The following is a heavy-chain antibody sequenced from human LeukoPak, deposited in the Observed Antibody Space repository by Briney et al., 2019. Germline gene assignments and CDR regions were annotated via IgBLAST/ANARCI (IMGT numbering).Heavy chain of an antibody. D-gene: IGHD5-18*01. V-gene: IGHV4-34*01. Sequence: SETLSLTCAVYGGSFSGYYWSWIRQPPGKGLEWIGEINHSGSTNYNPSLKSRVTISVDTSKNQFSLKLSSATAADTAVYYCVGTAMNFVDYWGQGTLVTVSS. CDR3: VGTAMNFVDY. CDR1: GGSFSGYY. J-gene: IGHJ4*02. CDR2: INHSGST.